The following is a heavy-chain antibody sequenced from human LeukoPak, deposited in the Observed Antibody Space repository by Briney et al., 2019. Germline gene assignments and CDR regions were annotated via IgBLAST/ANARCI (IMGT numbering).Heavy chain of an antibody. Sequence: GGSLRLSCAASGFTFSSYWMHWVRQAPGKGLEWVSAISDGGGSTFYADSVKGRFTISRDNSKNTLYLQMNSLRAGDTAIYYCAKEYSSGWYVVDYWGQGTLVTVSS. CDR3: AKEYSSGWYVVDY. CDR2: ISDGGGST. V-gene: IGHV3-23*01. CDR1: GFTFSSYW. J-gene: IGHJ4*02. D-gene: IGHD6-19*01.